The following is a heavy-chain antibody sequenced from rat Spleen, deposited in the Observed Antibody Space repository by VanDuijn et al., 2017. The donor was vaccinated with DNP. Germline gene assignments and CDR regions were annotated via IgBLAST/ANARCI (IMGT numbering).Heavy chain of an antibody. D-gene: IGHD4-1*01. CDR3: ARPRIGPRGGKLFDD. V-gene: IGHV3-1*01. J-gene: IGHJ2*01. Sequence: EVQLQESGPGLVKPSQSLSLTCSVTGYSITSNYWGWIRKFPGNRMEWMAYISYRGNTGYNPSRRSRISITRDTSKNQFFLRLNSVTTEDTATYYCARPRIGPRGGKLFDDWGQGVMVTVSS. CDR1: GYSITSNY. CDR2: ISYRGNT.